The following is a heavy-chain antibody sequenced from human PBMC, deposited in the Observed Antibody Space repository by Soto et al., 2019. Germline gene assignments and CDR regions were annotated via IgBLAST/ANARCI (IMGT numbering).Heavy chain of an antibody. D-gene: IGHD3-3*01. J-gene: IGHJ3*01. CDR1: GYTFTSYG. Sequence: ASVKVSCKASGYTFTSYGISWVRQAPGQGLEWMGWISAYNGNTNYAQKLQGRVTMTTDTSTSTAYMELSRLRSDDTAVYYCARGIWSGSYVGADSYDLWGQGTMVTVSS. CDR3: ARGIWSGSYVGADSYDL. CDR2: ISAYNGNT. V-gene: IGHV1-18*04.